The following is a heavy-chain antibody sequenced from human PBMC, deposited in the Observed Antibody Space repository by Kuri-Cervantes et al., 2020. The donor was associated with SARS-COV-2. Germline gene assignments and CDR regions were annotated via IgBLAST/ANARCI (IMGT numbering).Heavy chain of an antibody. V-gene: IGHV3-7*01. J-gene: IGHJ4*02. D-gene: IGHD4-23*01. CDR2: IKQDGSEK. CDR1: GSTFSSYA. Sequence: GGSLRLSCAASGSTFSSYAMSWVRQAPGKGLEWVANIKQDGSEKYYVDSVKGRFTISRDNAKNSLYLQMNSLRAEDTAVYYCATPAPEYGGNSGGWVFWGQGTLVTVSS. CDR3: ATPAPEYGGNSGGWVF.